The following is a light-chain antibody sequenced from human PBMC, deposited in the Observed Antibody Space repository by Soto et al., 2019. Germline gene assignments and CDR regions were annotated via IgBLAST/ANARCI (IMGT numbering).Light chain of an antibody. J-gene: IGKJ1*01. CDR1: QTIMTY. CDR3: QQSYNSPQT. CDR2: AAS. V-gene: IGKV1-39*01. Sequence: DIQMTQSPSSLSASVGDEVTITCRASQTIMTYLNWYQLKPGKPPRLLIYAASSLQSGVPSRFSGSGSGTDFTLTISRLQPEDFATYSCQQSYNSPQTFGRGTKLEIK.